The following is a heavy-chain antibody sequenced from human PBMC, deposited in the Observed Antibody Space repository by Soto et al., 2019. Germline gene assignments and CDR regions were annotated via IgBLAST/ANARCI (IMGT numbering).Heavy chain of an antibody. J-gene: IGHJ4*02. Sequence: QLQLQESGSGLVKPSQTLSLTCAVSGGSISSGGYSWSWIRQPPGKGLEWIGYIYHSVSTYYNPSLKSRVTISVDRSKNQFSLKLSSVTAADTAVYYCARAGGLGAVAGDYWGQGTLVTVSS. CDR2: IYHSVST. V-gene: IGHV4-30-2*01. CDR3: ARAGGLGAVAGDY. CDR1: GGSISSGGYS. D-gene: IGHD6-19*01.